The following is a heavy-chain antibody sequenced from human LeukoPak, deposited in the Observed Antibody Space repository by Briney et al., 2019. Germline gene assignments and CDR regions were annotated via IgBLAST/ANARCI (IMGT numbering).Heavy chain of an antibody. D-gene: IGHD3-22*01. J-gene: IGHJ6*02. CDR1: GYSFTSYW. CDR2: IYPGDSDT. V-gene: IGHV5-51*01. CDR3: ARVRSGGYYYYYGMDV. Sequence: GESLKISCKGSGYSFTSYWIGWVRQMPGKGLEWMGIIYPGDSDTRYSPSFQGQVTISADKSISTAYLQWSSLKASDTAMYYCARVRSGGYYYYYGMDVWGQGTTVTVSS.